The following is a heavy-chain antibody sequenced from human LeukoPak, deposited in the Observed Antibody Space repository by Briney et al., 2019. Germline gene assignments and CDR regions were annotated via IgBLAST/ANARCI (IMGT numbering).Heavy chain of an antibody. D-gene: IGHD3-22*01. J-gene: IGHJ4*02. CDR3: ARQAFYTSGYSYFDY. Sequence: GESLKISCKGSGYSFTTYWIGWVRQMPGKGLEWMGIIYPDDSDTRYRPSFQGQVTISADKSISTAYLQWSSLKASDTAMYYCARQAFYTSGYSYFDYWGQGTLVTVSS. CDR2: IYPDDSDT. CDR1: GYSFTTYW. V-gene: IGHV5-51*01.